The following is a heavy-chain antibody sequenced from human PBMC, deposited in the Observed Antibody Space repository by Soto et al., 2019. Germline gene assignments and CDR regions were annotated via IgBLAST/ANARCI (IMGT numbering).Heavy chain of an antibody. CDR2: TYYRSKWYN. V-gene: IGHV6-1*01. D-gene: IGHD6-13*01. Sequence: WVRQAPGQRLEWLGRTYYRSKWYNDYAVSVKSRITINPDTSKNQFSLQLNSVTPEDTAVYYCARDGIAAAGTGRGMDVWGQGTTVTVSS. J-gene: IGHJ6*02. CDR3: ARDGIAAAGTGRGMDV.